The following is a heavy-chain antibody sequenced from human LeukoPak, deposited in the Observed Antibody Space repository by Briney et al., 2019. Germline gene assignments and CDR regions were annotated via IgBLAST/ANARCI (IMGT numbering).Heavy chain of an antibody. D-gene: IGHD2-21*02. Sequence: PSQTLSHTCTVSGGSISSGHYYWSWIRQPPGKGLEWIGYIYYSGSTYYNPSLKSRVTISVDTSKNQFSLKLSSVTAADTAVYYCANLAYCGGDCSRGAFDYWGQGTLVTVSS. CDR1: GGSISSGHYY. V-gene: IGHV4-30-4*01. J-gene: IGHJ4*02. CDR3: ANLAYCGGDCSRGAFDY. CDR2: IYYSGST.